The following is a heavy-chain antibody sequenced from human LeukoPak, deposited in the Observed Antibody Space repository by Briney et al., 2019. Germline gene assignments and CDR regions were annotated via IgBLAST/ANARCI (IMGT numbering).Heavy chain of an antibody. V-gene: IGHV1-18*01. CDR2: SSAFNGNT. D-gene: IGHD1-1*01. J-gene: IGHJ4*02. CDR1: GYTFTTYG. Sequence: GASVKVSCKASGYTFTTYGLSWVRQAPGQGLEWMGWSSAFNGNTNYAQKLQGRVTMTTDTSTSTSYMELRSLRSDDTAVYYCARGEWTGTEMGKLDYWGQGTLVTVSS. CDR3: ARGEWTGTEMGKLDY.